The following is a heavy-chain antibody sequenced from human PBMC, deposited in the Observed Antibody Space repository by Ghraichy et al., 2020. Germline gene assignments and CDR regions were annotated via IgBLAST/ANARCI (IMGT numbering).Heavy chain of an antibody. CDR2: ISGSGGST. V-gene: IGHV3-23*01. Sequence: GGSLRLSCAASGFTFSSYAMSWVRQAPGKGLEWVSAISGSGGSTYYADTVKGRFTISRDNSKNTMYLQMNSLRAEDTAVYYCAKTHRWGYGDLDYWGQGSLVTVSS. CDR3: AKTHRWGYGDLDY. J-gene: IGHJ4*02. D-gene: IGHD4-17*01. CDR1: GFTFSSYA.